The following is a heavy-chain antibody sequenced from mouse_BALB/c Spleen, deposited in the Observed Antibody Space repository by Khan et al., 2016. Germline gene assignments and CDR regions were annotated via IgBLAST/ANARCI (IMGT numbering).Heavy chain of an antibody. CDR2: INPYNGDT. V-gene: IGHV1-37*01. Sequence: VQLQQPGPELVKPGASVKISCKAAGYSFTGYFMNWVKQSHGKSLEWIGHINPYNGDTFYNQNFKGKATLTVDKSSSTAHMELLSLTSEDSAVSYCGRGDGYDYFDYWGQGTTLTVSS. J-gene: IGHJ2*01. CDR3: GRGDGYDYFDY. D-gene: IGHD2-2*01. CDR1: GYSFTGYF.